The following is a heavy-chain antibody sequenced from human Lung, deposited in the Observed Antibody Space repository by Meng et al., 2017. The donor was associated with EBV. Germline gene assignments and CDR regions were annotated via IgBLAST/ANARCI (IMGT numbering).Heavy chain of an antibody. CDR3: AADPLLDDYGNSFDY. CDR2: FHTSGGT. Sequence: HGQPQESGPRMMKPSETLSLIYTVSGGSINSYYWHWIRQPAGKGLEWIGRFHTSGGTKYNPSLKSRVTMSVDMSKSQLSLNLNSVTAADTVVYYCAADPLLDDYGNSFDYWGQGTLVTVSS. D-gene: IGHD4-11*01. CDR1: GGSINSYY. J-gene: IGHJ4*02. V-gene: IGHV4-4*07.